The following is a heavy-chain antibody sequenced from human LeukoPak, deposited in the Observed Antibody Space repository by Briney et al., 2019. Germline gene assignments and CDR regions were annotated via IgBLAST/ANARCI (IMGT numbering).Heavy chain of an antibody. V-gene: IGHV4-59*08. D-gene: IGHD6-13*01. Sequence: PSETLSLTCTVSGGSISSYYWSWIRQPPGKGLEWIGYIYYSGSTNYNPSLKSRVTISVDTSKNQFSLKLSSVTAADTAVYYCARVRRSSSWSLFDYWGQGTLVTVSS. CDR1: GGSISSYY. CDR3: ARVRRSSSWSLFDY. CDR2: IYYSGST. J-gene: IGHJ4*02.